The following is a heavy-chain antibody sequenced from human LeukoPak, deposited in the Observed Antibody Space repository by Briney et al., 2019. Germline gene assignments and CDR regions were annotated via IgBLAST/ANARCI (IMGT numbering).Heavy chain of an antibody. CDR3: ARQETRSGYSDY. J-gene: IGHJ4*02. CDR2: IYHSGST. Sequence: PSETLSLTCTVSGYSISSGYYWGWIRQPPGKGLEWIGSIYHSGSTYYNPSLKSRVTISVDTSKNQFSLKLSSVTAADTAVYYCARQETRSGYSDYWGQGTLVTVSS. V-gene: IGHV4-38-2*02. CDR1: GYSISSGYY. D-gene: IGHD3-22*01.